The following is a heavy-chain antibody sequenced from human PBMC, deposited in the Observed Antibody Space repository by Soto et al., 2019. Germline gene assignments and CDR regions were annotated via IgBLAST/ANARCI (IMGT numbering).Heavy chain of an antibody. J-gene: IGHJ4*02. D-gene: IGHD3-10*01. Sequence: QVQLVQSGAEVKKPGASVKVSCKASGYTFTSYGISWVRQAPGQGLEWMGWISAYNGNTKYAQKLQGRVSMTTDTTPSTGYKALRGLRSDETAVYYCGRDMGTHIVAYCGERTMVTVSS. CDR2: ISAYNGNT. V-gene: IGHV1-18*01. CDR3: GRDMGTHIVAY. CDR1: GYTFTSYG.